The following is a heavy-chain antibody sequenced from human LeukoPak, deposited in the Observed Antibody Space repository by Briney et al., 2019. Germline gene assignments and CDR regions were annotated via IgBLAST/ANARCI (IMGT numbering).Heavy chain of an antibody. Sequence: GGSLRLSCTASGFTLSSYSMNWVRQAPGKGLEWVSSISGSSDYIYYADSVKGRFTISRDNAKNSQYLQMNSLRAEDTAVYYCARDSHFRSGSSFYYGMDVWGQGTTVTVSS. CDR2: ISGSSDYI. CDR1: GFTLSSYS. CDR3: ARDSHFRSGSSFYYGMDV. D-gene: IGHD3-3*02. V-gene: IGHV3-21*01. J-gene: IGHJ6*02.